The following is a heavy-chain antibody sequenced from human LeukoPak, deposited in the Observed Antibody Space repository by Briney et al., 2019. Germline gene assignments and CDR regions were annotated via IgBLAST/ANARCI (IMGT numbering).Heavy chain of an antibody. CDR2: INPNSGGT. Sequence: ASVKVSCKASGYTFTGYYMHWVRQAPGHRLEWMGWINPNSGGTDYAQKFQGRGTMTRDTSISTAYMELSRLSSDDTAVYYCAREDYCGGDCYSYFDYWGQGTLVTVSS. CDR1: GYTFTGYY. CDR3: AREDYCGGDCYSYFDY. V-gene: IGHV1-2*02. J-gene: IGHJ4*02. D-gene: IGHD2-21*02.